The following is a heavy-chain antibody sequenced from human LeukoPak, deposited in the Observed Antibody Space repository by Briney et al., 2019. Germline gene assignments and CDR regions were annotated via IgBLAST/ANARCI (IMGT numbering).Heavy chain of an antibody. CDR2: IYYSGST. V-gene: IGHV4-59*08. Sequence: SETLSLTCTVSGGSISSYYWSWIRQPPGKGLEWIGYIYYSGSTNYNPSLKSRVTISVDTSKNQFSLKLSSVTAADTAVYYCARRYCSGGSCRGWYFDLWGRGTLVTVSS. CDR1: GGSISSYY. CDR3: ARRYCSGGSCRGWYFDL. D-gene: IGHD2-15*01. J-gene: IGHJ2*01.